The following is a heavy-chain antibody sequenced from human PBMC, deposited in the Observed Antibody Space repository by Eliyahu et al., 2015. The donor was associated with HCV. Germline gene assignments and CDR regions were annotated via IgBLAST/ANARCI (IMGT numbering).Heavy chain of an antibody. D-gene: IGHD4-17*01. Sequence: DGLEWFGEINHSGGTNYNPSLKSRVTISVDTSKNQFSLQLSSVTAADTAVYYCARAGNYGDYDGFDYWGQGTLVTVSS. V-gene: IGHV4-34*01. CDR3: ARAGNYGDYDGFDY. CDR2: INHSGGT. J-gene: IGHJ4*02.